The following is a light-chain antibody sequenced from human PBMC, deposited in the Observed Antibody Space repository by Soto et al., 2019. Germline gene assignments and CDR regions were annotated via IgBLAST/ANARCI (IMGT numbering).Light chain of an antibody. CDR1: SSNIGAGYE. V-gene: IGLV1-40*01. CDR2: SNF. CDR3: QSYDSSLSGVV. J-gene: IGLJ2*01. Sequence: QSVLTQPPSVSGAPGQRVAISCTGGSSNIGAGYEVHWYQHLPGTAPKLLIYSNFNRPSGVPDRFSGSTSGTSASLAITGLQAEDEADYYCQSYDSSLSGVVFGGGTKLTVL.